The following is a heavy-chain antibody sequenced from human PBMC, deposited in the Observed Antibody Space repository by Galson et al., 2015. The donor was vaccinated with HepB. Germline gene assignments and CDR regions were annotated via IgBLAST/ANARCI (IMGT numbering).Heavy chain of an antibody. V-gene: IGHV3-23*01. CDR2: ISGSGGST. D-gene: IGHD4-17*01. Sequence: SLRLSCAASGFTFSSYAMSWVRQAPGKGLEWVSAISGSGGSTYYADSVKGRFTISRDNSKNTLYLQMNSLRAEDTAVYYCAKDRTTVTTGDYYYYGMDVWGQGTTVTVSS. CDR1: GFTFSSYA. J-gene: IGHJ6*02. CDR3: AKDRTTVTTGDYYYYGMDV.